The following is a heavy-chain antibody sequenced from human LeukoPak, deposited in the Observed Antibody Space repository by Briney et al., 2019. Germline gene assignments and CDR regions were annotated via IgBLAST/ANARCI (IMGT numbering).Heavy chain of an antibody. Sequence: PGGSLRLSCAASGFTFSDYYMSWIRQAPGKGLEWVSYISSSGSTIYYADSVKGRFTISRDNAKNSLYLQMNSLRAEDTAVYYCARGSDDFWSGYPPYYFDYWGQGTLVTVSS. CDR2: ISSSGSTI. V-gene: IGHV3-11*04. D-gene: IGHD3-3*01. J-gene: IGHJ4*02. CDR3: ARGSDDFWSGYPPYYFDY. CDR1: GFTFSDYY.